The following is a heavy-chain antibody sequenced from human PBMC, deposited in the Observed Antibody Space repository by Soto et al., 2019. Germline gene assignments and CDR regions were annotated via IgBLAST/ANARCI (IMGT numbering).Heavy chain of an antibody. J-gene: IGHJ4*02. Sequence: VQLLESGGDLVQPGGSLRLSCAASGFTFSSYAMSWVRQAPGKGLEWVSGISGSGGSTYYTDSVKGRFTISRDNSKNTLYLQMNSLRAEDTAIYYCAKGGYTYSFLFDYWGQGTLVTVSS. V-gene: IGHV3-23*01. CDR3: AKGGYTYSFLFDY. CDR2: ISGSGGST. D-gene: IGHD5-18*01. CDR1: GFTFSSYA.